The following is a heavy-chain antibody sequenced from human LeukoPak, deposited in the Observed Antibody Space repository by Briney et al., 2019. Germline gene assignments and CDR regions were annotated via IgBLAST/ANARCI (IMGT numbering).Heavy chain of an antibody. D-gene: IGHD2-8*01. CDR2: INPSGGGT. CDR1: GYSLTTYY. J-gene: IGHJ6*02. Sequence: PSASVKVSCKASGYSLTTYYMHWVRRAPGQGLEWMAIINPSGGGTKYAQKFQGRVTMTRDTPTNTVYMELSSLRTEDTAVYYCASVYLYGMDVWGQGTTVTVSS. V-gene: IGHV1-46*01. CDR3: ASVYLYGMDV.